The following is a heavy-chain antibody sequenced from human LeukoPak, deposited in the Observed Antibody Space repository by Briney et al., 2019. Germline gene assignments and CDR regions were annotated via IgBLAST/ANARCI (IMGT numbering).Heavy chain of an antibody. CDR2: IRYDGSNK. V-gene: IGHV3-30*02. CDR1: GFTFSSYG. CDR3: AKGDTAMADSGDY. J-gene: IGHJ4*02. Sequence: GGSLRLSCAASGFTFSSYGMHWVRQAPGKGLEWVAFIRYDGSNKYYADSVKGRFTISRDNSKNTLYLQMNSLRAEDTAVYYCAKGDTAMADSGDYWGQGTLVTVSS. D-gene: IGHD5-18*01.